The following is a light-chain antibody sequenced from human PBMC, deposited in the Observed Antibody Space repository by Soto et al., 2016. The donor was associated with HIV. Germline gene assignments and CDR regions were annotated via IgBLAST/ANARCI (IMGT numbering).Light chain of an antibody. CDR1: KIGSKS. V-gene: IGLV3-21*03. CDR3: QVWDSSSDHPGV. J-gene: IGLJ3*02. CDR2: DNS. Sequence: SYELTQPPSVSVAPGKTARITCGGNKIGSKSVHWYQQKPGQAPVLVLYDNSDRPSGIPERLSGSNSGNTATLTISRVEGGDEAGYYCQVWDSSSDHPGVFGGGTKVTVL.